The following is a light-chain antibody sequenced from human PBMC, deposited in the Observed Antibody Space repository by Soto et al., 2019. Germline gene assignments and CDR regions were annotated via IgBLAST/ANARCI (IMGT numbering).Light chain of an antibody. CDR3: SSYAASNNFYFV. J-gene: IGLJ3*02. CDR1: SSDVGGYNY. V-gene: IGLV2-8*01. Sequence: QSVLTQPTSASGSPGQSVTISCTGTSSDVGGYNYVSWYQQYPGRAPKLMIYEVTKRPSGVPDRFSGSKSGNTASLTVSGLQAEDEADYYGSSYAASNNFYFVFGGGTKLTVL. CDR2: EVT.